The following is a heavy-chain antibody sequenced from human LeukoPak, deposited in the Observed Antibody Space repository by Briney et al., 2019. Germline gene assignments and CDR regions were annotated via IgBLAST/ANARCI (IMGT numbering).Heavy chain of an antibody. CDR1: GYTLTELS. Sequence: ASVKVSCKVSGYTLTELSMHWVRQAPGKGLEWMGGFDPEDGETIYAQKFQGRVTMTEDTSTDTAYMELSSLRSEDTAVYYCATAGYRIPSYAFDIWGQGTMVTVSS. D-gene: IGHD5-18*01. J-gene: IGHJ3*02. CDR3: ATAGYRIPSYAFDI. V-gene: IGHV1-24*01. CDR2: FDPEDGET.